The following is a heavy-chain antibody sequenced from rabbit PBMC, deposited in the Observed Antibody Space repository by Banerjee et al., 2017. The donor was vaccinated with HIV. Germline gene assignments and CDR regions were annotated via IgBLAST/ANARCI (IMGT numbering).Heavy chain of an antibody. D-gene: IGHD2-1*01. V-gene: IGHV1S7*01. CDR1: GFDFNSYC. J-gene: IGHJ4*01. CDR3: ARDPTMTMVIMGYFNL. CDR2: IDPIFGTT. Sequence: QLKESGGGLVQPGGSLKLSCKVSGFDFNSYCMNWVRQAPGKGLEWIGYIDPIFGTTYYASWVNGRFTISSHNAQSTLYLQLNSLTAADTATYFCARDPTMTMVIMGYFNLWGQGTLVTVS.